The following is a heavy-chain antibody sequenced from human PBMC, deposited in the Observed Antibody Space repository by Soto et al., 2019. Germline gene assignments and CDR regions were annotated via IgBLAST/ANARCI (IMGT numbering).Heavy chain of an antibody. CDR1: GFTFSNYA. V-gene: IGHV3-23*01. CDR2: ISDRGGST. Sequence: EVQVLESGGGLVQPGGSLRLSCAASGFTFSNYAVSWVRQSPGRGLEWVASISDRGGSTKYADSVNGRFTISRDNSRNTLFLQMDTLRAEDTAVYYCARLPYSYVSLYFFDFWGQGTLATVSS. CDR3: ARLPYSYVSLYFFDF. J-gene: IGHJ4*02. D-gene: IGHD5-18*01.